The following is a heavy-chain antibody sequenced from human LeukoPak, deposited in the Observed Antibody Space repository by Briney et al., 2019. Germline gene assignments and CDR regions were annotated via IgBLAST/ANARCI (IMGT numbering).Heavy chain of an antibody. CDR2: MNPNSGNT. CDR1: GYTFTSYD. D-gene: IGHD6-6*01. J-gene: IGHJ4*02. CDR3: AVQAPIDY. Sequence: ASVKVSCKASGYTFTSYDINWVRQATGQGLEWMGWMNPNSGNTGYAQEFQGRVTMTRNTSISTAYMELSSLRSEDAAVYYCAVQAPIDYWGQGTLVTVSS. V-gene: IGHV1-8*01.